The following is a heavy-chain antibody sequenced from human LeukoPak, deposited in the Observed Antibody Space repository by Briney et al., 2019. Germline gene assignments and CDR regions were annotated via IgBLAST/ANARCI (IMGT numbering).Heavy chain of an antibody. J-gene: IGHJ4*02. CDR2: ISAYKGNT. Sequence: ASVKVSCKASGYTFTSYGISWVRQAPGQGLEWMGWISAYKGNTNYAQKLQGRVTMTTDTSTSTAYMELRSLRSDDTAVYYCARDPKKDYYDSSGYYPSDYWGQGTLVTVSS. D-gene: IGHD3-22*01. V-gene: IGHV1-18*01. CDR1: GYTFTSYG. CDR3: ARDPKKDYYDSSGYYPSDY.